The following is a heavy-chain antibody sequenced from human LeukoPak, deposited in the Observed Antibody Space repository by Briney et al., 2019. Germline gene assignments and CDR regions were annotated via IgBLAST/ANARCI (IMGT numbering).Heavy chain of an antibody. D-gene: IGHD3-3*01. J-gene: IGHJ5*02. CDR2: ITHSGTT. Sequence: PSETLSLTRAIYGGXFSGYYCSWIRQPPGKGLEWNGEITHSGTTNYNPSLKSRVTISVNTSKNQFSLNLSAVTAADTAVFYCARRATRVRKEWILQNNWFDPWGQGTLVTVSS. V-gene: IGHV4-34*01. CDR3: ARRATRVRKEWILQNNWFDP. CDR1: GGXFSGYY.